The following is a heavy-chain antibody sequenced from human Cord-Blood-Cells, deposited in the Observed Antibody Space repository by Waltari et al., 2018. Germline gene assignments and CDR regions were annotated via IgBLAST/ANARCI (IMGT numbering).Heavy chain of an antibody. CDR3: ASANWNDVGAFDI. J-gene: IGHJ3*02. V-gene: IGHV1-3*01. CDR2: TNAGNGNT. D-gene: IGHD1-1*01. CDR1: GYTFTSYA. Sequence: QVQLVQSGAEVKKPGASVQVSCKASGYTFTSYAMHWVRQAPEQRLEWMGWTNAGNGNTKYSQKFQGRVTITRDTSASTAYMELSSLRSEDTAVYYCASANWNDVGAFDIWGQGTMVTVSS.